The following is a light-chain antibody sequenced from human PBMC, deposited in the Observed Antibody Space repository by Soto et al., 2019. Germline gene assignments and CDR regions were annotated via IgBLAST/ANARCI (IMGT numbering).Light chain of an antibody. Sequence: QLVLTQSPSASASLGASVKLTCTLSSGHSSYATAWHQQQPEKGPRYLMKLNSDGSHSKGDGIPDRFSGSSSGAERYLTISSLQSEDEADYYCQTWGTGLLVFGGGTKLTVL. V-gene: IGLV4-69*01. J-gene: IGLJ3*02. CDR2: LNSDGSH. CDR3: QTWGTGLLV. CDR1: SGHSSYA.